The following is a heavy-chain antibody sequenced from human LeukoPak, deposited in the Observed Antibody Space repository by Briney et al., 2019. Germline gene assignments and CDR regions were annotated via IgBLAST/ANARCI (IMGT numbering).Heavy chain of an antibody. D-gene: IGHD6-19*01. CDR2: INPSGGST. V-gene: IGHV1-46*01. CDR1: GGTFSSYA. J-gene: IGHJ4*02. Sequence: ASVNVSCKASGGTFSSYAISWVRQAPGQGLEWMGIINPSGGSTSYAQKFQGRVTMTRDTSTSTVYMELSSLRSEDTAVYYCARVVAGAEFSFDYWGQGTLVTVSS. CDR3: ARVVAGAEFSFDY.